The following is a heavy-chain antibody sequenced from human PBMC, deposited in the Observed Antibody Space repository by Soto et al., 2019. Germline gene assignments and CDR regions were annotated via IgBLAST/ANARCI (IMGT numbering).Heavy chain of an antibody. Sequence: TSETLSLTCAVYGGSFSGYYWSWIRQPPGKGLEWIGEINHSGSTNYNPSLKSRVTISVDTSKNQFSLKLSSVTAADTAVYYCARELGTVTSGRVHYYYGMDVWGQGTTVTVSS. CDR3: ARELGTVTSGRVHYYYGMDV. CDR2: INHSGST. V-gene: IGHV4-34*01. J-gene: IGHJ6*02. D-gene: IGHD4-4*01. CDR1: GGSFSGYY.